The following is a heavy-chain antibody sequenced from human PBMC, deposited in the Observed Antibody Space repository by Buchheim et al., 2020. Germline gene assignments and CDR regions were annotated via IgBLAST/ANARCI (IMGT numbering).Heavy chain of an antibody. CDR1: GFTFSNYA. J-gene: IGHJ4*02. V-gene: IGHV3-23*01. CDR2: ISDSGGRT. D-gene: IGHD3-9*01. Sequence: EVQLLESGGGLVQPGGSLRLSCAASGFTFSNYAMTWVRQAPGKGLEWVSGISDSGGRTYSADTVKGRFTISRDNSKNTKYLQMNSLRGEDTALYYCAKVGYDILTGVDYWGQGTL. CDR3: AKVGYDILTGVDY.